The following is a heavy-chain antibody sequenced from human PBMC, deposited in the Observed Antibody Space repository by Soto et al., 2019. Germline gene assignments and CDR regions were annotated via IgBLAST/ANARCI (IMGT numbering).Heavy chain of an antibody. CDR3: ARVRCFNGLCHTADYWMDV. J-gene: IGHJ6*02. CDR2: IIPISGTT. V-gene: IGHV1-69*13. CDR1: GDVFRSYG. D-gene: IGHD2-8*01. Sequence: SVKVSCKASGDVFRSYGINWVRQAPGQGLEWMGGIIPISGTTNYAQKFQGRVAITADESTDTVYMELSRLRSEDTAVYFCARVRCFNGLCHTADYWMDVWGQGTTVTVSS.